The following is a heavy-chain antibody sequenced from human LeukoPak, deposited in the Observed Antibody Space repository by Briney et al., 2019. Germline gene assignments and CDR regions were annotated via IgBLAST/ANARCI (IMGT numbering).Heavy chain of an antibody. Sequence: PGGSLRLSCAASGFTLSSYSVNWVRRAPGKGLEWVSSISTTSTYIYYADSVKGRFTISRDNAKSSLYLQMNSLRAEETAVYYCARDVHSDYDYYAMDVWGQGTTVTVSS. D-gene: IGHD4-11*01. CDR2: ISTTSTYI. V-gene: IGHV3-21*01. J-gene: IGHJ6*02. CDR3: ARDVHSDYDYYAMDV. CDR1: GFTLSSYS.